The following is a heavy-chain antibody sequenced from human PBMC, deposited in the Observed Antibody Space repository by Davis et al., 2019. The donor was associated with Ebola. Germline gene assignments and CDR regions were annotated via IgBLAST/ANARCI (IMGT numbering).Heavy chain of an antibody. D-gene: IGHD3-9*01. CDR2: IYHSGST. CDR1: GGSISSGGYS. J-gene: IGHJ4*02. CDR3: ARGDILTGYSY. Sequence: SETLSPTCAVSGGSISSGGYSWSWIRQPPGKGREWIGYIYHSGSTYYNPSLKSRVTISVDRSKNQFSLKLSSVTAADTAVYYCARGDILTGYSYWGQGTLVTVSS. V-gene: IGHV4-30-2*01.